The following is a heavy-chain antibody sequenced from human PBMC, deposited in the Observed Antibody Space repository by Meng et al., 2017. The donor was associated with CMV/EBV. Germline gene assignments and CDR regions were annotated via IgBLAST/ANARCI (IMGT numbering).Heavy chain of an antibody. J-gene: IGHJ4*02. Sequence: QGRSQGPGPGLCKPSQTLSLTGTVSGGSISSGDYYWSWIRQPPGKGLEWIGYIYYSGSTYYNPSLKSRVTISVDTSKNQFSLKLSSVTAADTAVYYCAREGDNPFDYWGQGTLVTVSS. CDR2: IYYSGST. D-gene: IGHD2-21*02. CDR1: GGSISSGDYY. CDR3: AREGDNPFDY. V-gene: IGHV4-30-4*08.